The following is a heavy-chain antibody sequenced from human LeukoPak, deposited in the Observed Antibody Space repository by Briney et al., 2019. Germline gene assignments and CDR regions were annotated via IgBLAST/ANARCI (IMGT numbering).Heavy chain of an antibody. CDR2: ISNSSSYI. CDR1: GXTFSSYS. CDR3: ASLTATLDY. D-gene: IGHD1-26*01. Sequence: GGSLRLSCAASGXTFSSYSMNWVPQAPGKGQEWVSSISNSSSYIYYADSVKGRFTISRDNDKNSLYLQMNSLRAEDTAVYYCASLTATLDYWGQGTLVTVSS. J-gene: IGHJ4*02. V-gene: IGHV3-21*01.